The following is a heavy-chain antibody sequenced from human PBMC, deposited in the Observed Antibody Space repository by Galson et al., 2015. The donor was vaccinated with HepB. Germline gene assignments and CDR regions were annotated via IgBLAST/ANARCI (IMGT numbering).Heavy chain of an antibody. CDR1: GYTFTGYY. J-gene: IGHJ4*02. D-gene: IGHD6-13*01. CDR3: ARVAFIAAAGEDY. Sequence: SVKVSCKASGYTFTGYYMHWVRQAPGQGLEWMGWINPNSGGTNYAQKFQGRVTMTRDTSISTAYMELSRLRSDDTAVYYCARVAFIAAAGEDYWGQGTLVTVSS. V-gene: IGHV1-2*02. CDR2: INPNSGGT.